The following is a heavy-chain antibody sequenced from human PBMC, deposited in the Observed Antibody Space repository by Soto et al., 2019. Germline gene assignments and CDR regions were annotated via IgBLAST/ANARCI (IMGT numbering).Heavy chain of an antibody. V-gene: IGHV1-18*01. CDR3: ASIVYDSGGTIYFDY. CDR1: GYTFTSYG. D-gene: IGHD3-22*01. Sequence: QVQLVQSGAEVKKPGASVKVSCKASGYTFTSYGISWVRQAPGQGLEWMGWISAYNGNTNYAQKLQGRVTMTSDTSTSKAYMEQRSLRSEDTAVDYCASIVYDSGGTIYFDYWGHGNLVTVSS. J-gene: IGHJ4*01. CDR2: ISAYNGNT.